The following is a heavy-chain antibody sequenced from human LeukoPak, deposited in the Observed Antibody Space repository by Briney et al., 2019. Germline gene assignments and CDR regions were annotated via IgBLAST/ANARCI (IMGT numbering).Heavy chain of an antibody. Sequence: PGRSLRLSCAASGFTFSGYAMHWVRQAPGKGLEWVAVISHDGSNEYYADCVNGRFTISRDNYKNTLYLQMNSLSVEDTAVYYCARVGYYASGPFSYFDYWGQGTLVTVSS. CDR1: GFTFSGYA. V-gene: IGHV3-30-3*01. J-gene: IGHJ4*02. D-gene: IGHD3-10*01. CDR2: ISHDGSNE. CDR3: ARVGYYASGPFSYFDY.